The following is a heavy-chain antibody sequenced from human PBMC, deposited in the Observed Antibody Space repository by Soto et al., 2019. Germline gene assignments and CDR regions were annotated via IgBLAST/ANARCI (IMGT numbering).Heavy chain of an antibody. D-gene: IGHD3-3*01. Sequence: ASVKVSCKASGFTFTSSAMQWVRQARGQRLEWIGWIVVGSGNTNYSQKFQERVTITRDMSTSTAYMELSSLRSEDTAVYYCAADTVGYYDFWSCYDAFDIWGQGTMVTVSS. V-gene: IGHV1-58*02. CDR3: AADTVGYYDFWSCYDAFDI. CDR1: GFTFTSSA. J-gene: IGHJ3*02. CDR2: IVVGSGNT.